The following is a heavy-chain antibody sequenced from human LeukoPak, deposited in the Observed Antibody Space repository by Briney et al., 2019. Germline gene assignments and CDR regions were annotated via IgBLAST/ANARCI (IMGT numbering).Heavy chain of an antibody. CDR1: GGTFSSYA. CDR3: ARSYCSGGSCYAEYFQH. D-gene: IGHD2-15*01. J-gene: IGHJ1*01. CDR2: IIPIFGTA. V-gene: IGHV1-69*13. Sequence: ASVNVSCTASGGTFSSYAISWVRQAPGQGLEWMGGIIPIFGTANYAQKFQGRVTITADESTSTAYMELSSLRSEDTAVYYCARSYCSGGSCYAEYFQHWGQGTLVTVSS.